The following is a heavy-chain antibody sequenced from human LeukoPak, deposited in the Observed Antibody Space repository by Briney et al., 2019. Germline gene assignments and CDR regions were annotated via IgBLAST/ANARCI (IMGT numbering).Heavy chain of an antibody. CDR3: ARTKPWPNNDVFDM. J-gene: IGHJ3*02. CDR1: GFTFSRYD. D-gene: IGHD6-19*01. Sequence: GGSLRLSCAASGFTFSRYDMHWVRQITGKGLEWLSNSGTVGDTYYPDPVKGRFTTSRENAKNSVYLQMDSLRVGDTAVYYCARTKPWPNNDVFDMWGQGTLVIVSS. V-gene: IGHV3-13*01. CDR2: SGTVGDT.